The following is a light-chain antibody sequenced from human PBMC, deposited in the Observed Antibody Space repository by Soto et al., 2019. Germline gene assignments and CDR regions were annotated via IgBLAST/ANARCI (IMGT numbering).Light chain of an antibody. CDR2: GAS. Sequence: DIQMTQSPSSLSASVGGRVTITCRASQSISSYLNWYQQKPGKAPKLLIYGASSLQSGVPSRFSGSGSGTDFTLTISSLQPEDFATYYCQQSYSTLALTFGGGTKVEIK. J-gene: IGKJ4*01. CDR1: QSISSY. CDR3: QQSYSTLALT. V-gene: IGKV1-39*01.